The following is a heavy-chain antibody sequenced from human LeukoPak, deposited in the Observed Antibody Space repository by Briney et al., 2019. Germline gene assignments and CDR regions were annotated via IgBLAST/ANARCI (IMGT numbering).Heavy chain of an antibody. Sequence: ASVKVSCKASGYTFTGYYMHWVRQAPGQGLEWMGWINPNSGGTNYAQKFQGRVTMTRDTSISTAYMELSRLRSDDTAVYYCGSLDSREDSTSRWGPLDIWGQGTMVTVSS. CDR3: GSLDSREDSTSRWGPLDI. CDR1: GYTFTGYY. J-gene: IGHJ3*02. V-gene: IGHV1-2*02. CDR2: INPNSGGT. D-gene: IGHD2-2*01.